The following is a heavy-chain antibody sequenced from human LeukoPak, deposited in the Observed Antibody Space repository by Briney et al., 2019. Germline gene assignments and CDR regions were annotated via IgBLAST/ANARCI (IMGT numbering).Heavy chain of an antibody. D-gene: IGHD3-3*01. CDR2: INHSGST. V-gene: IGHV4-34*01. CDR3: ARSTIFGVAPFDP. J-gene: IGHJ5*02. Sequence: SETLSLTCAVYGGSFSGYYWSWIRQPPGKGLEWIGEINHSGSTNYNPSLKSRVTISVDTSKNQFSLKLSSVTAADTAVYYCARSTIFGVAPFDPWGQGTLVTVSS. CDR1: GGSFSGYY.